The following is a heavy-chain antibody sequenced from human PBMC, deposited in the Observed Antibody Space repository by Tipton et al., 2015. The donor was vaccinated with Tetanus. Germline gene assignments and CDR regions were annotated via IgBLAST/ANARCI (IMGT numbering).Heavy chain of an antibody. CDR2: ISGSGGST. J-gene: IGHJ4*02. CDR1: GFTFSSYA. V-gene: IGHV3-23*01. Sequence: SLRLSCAASGFTFSSYAMSWVRQAPGKGLEWVSTISGSGGSTYYADSVKGRFTISRDNSKNTLYLQMNSLRAEDTAVYYCAKTYYYDSGSWPTTFPDYWGQGTLVTVSS. CDR3: AKTYYYDSGSWPTTFPDY. D-gene: IGHD3-10*01.